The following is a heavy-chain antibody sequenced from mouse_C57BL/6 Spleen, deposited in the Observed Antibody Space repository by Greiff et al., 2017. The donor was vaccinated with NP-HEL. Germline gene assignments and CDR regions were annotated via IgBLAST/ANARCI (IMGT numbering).Heavy chain of an antibody. D-gene: IGHD2-4*01. CDR2: IWSGGST. CDR1: GFSLTSYG. CDR3: ARAYDYGWYFDV. J-gene: IGHJ1*03. V-gene: IGHV2-2*01. Sequence: VMLVESGPGLVQPSQSLSITCTVSGFSLTSYGVHWVRQSPGKGLEWLGVIWSGGSTDYNAAFISRLSISKDNSKSQVFFKMNSLQADDTAIYYCARAYDYGWYFDVWGTGTTVTVSS.